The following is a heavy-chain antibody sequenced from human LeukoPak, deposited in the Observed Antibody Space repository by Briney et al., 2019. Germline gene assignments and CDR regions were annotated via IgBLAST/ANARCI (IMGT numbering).Heavy chain of an antibody. J-gene: IGHJ4*02. V-gene: IGHV3-23*01. CDR2: ISGSGGST. D-gene: IGHD6-13*01. CDR3: AKDALLAAAGQYYFDY. CDR1: GFTFSSYA. Sequence: GGSLRLSCAASGFTFSSYAMSWVRQAPGKGLEWVSAISGSGGSTYYADSVKGRFTISRDNSKNTLYLQMNSLRAEDTAVYYRAKDALLAAAGQYYFDYWGQGTLVTVSS.